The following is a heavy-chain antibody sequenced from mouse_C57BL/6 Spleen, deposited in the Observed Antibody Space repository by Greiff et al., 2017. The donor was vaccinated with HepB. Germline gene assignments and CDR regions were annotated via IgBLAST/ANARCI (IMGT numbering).Heavy chain of an antibody. CDR2: INPYNGGT. CDR3: ARWVVTTVVDY. Sequence: VQLQQSGPVLVKPGASVKMSCKASGYTFTDYYMNWVKQSHGKSLEWIGVINPYNGGTSYNQKFKGKATLTVEKSSSTAYMEINSLTSEDSAVYYCARWVVTTVVDYWGQGTTLTVSS. D-gene: IGHD1-1*01. J-gene: IGHJ2*01. V-gene: IGHV1-19*01. CDR1: GYTFTDYY.